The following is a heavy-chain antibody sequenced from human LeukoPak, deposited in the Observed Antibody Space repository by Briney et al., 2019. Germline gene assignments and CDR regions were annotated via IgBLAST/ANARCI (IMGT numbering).Heavy chain of an antibody. J-gene: IGHJ4*02. CDR1: GYNFTNYW. V-gene: IGHV5-51*01. CDR3: ARRDDSSGYYYVSFDY. Sequence: GESLKISCKGSGYNFTNYWIGWVRQMPGKGLEWMGIIYPGDSDTTYSPSFQGQVTISADKSISTAYLQWSSLKASDTAMYYCARRDDSSGYYYVSFDYWGQGTLVTVSS. D-gene: IGHD3-22*01. CDR2: IYPGDSDT.